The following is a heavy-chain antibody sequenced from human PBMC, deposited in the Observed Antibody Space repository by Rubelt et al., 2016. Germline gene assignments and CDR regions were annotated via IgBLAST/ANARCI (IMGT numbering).Heavy chain of an antibody. CDR1: GYTFTSYG. Sequence: QVQLVQSGAEVKKPGASVKVSCKASGYTFTSYGISWVRQAPGQGLEWMGWNSAYNGNTNYAQKLQGRVTMTPDTSTSTAYMELRSLRSDDTAVYYCARDRIRIAARQGWYFDLWGRGTLVTVSS. D-gene: IGHD6-6*01. V-gene: IGHV1-18*01. CDR2: NSAYNGNT. CDR3: ARDRIRIAARQGWYFDL. J-gene: IGHJ2*01.